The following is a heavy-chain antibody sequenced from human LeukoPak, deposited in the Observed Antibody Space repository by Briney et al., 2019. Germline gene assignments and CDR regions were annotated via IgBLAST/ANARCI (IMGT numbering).Heavy chain of an antibody. J-gene: IGHJ4*02. CDR2: ISGSGGST. V-gene: IGHV3-23*01. CDR3: AKDPLYYYDSSGYYTY. CDR1: GFTFSSYA. Sequence: GVSLRLSCAASGFTFSSYAMSWVRRAPGKGLEWVSAISGSGGSTYYADSVKGRFTISRDNSKNTLYLQMNSLRAEDTAVYYCAKDPLYYYDSSGYYTYWGQGTLVTVSS. D-gene: IGHD3-22*01.